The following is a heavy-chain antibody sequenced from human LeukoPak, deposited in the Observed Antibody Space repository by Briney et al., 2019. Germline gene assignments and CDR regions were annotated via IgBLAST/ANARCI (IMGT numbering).Heavy chain of an antibody. D-gene: IGHD2-21*02. J-gene: IGHJ3*02. CDR1: GFTFSSYA. V-gene: IGHV3-30*04. CDR2: ISYDGSNK. CDR3: ARVLAYCGGDCSIRGAFYI. Sequence: GGSLRLSCAASGFTFSSYAMHWVRQAPGKGLEWVAVISYDGSNKYYADSVKGRFTISRDNSKNTLYLQMNSLRAEDTAVYYCARVLAYCGGDCSIRGAFYIWGQGTMVTVSP.